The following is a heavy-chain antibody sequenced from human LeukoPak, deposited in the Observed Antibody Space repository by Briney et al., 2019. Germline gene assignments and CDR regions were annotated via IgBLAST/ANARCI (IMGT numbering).Heavy chain of an antibody. CDR2: INPNSGGT. CDR1: GYTFTGYY. CDR3: ARDARIPGIAAAVPHL. J-gene: IGHJ2*01. D-gene: IGHD6-13*01. Sequence: ASVKVSCKASGYTFTGYYMHWVRQAPGQGLEWMGWINPNSGGTNYAQKFQGRVTMTRDTSISTAYMELSRLRSDDTAVYYCARDARIPGIAAAVPHLWGRGTLVTVSS. V-gene: IGHV1-2*02.